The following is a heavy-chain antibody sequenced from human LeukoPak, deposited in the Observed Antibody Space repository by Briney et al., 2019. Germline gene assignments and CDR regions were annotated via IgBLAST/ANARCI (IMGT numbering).Heavy chain of an antibody. Sequence: ASVKVSCKASGYTFSNYGISWVRQAPGQGLEWGGWIRGDNGNTNYAQKFQGRVTMTTEPSTSTAYMELGSLGSDDTAVYYCAREGLRSIAARRGTRDYMDVWGKGTTVIVSS. V-gene: IGHV1-18*01. CDR2: IRGDNGNT. CDR1: GYTFSNYG. D-gene: IGHD6-6*01. CDR3: AREGLRSIAARRGTRDYMDV. J-gene: IGHJ6*03.